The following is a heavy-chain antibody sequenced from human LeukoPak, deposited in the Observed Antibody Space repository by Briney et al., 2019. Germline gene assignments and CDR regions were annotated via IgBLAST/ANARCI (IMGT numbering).Heavy chain of an antibody. CDR3: AKGGKWDVTPFDY. CDR2: ISYDGSNK. V-gene: IGHV3-30-3*01. Sequence: QPGGSLRLSCAASGFTFSSYAMRWVRQAPGKGLEWVAVISYDGSNKYYADSVKGRFTISRDNSKNTLYLQVNSLRAEDTAVYYCAKGGKWDVTPFDYWGQGTLVTVSS. CDR1: GFTFSSYA. D-gene: IGHD1-26*01. J-gene: IGHJ4*02.